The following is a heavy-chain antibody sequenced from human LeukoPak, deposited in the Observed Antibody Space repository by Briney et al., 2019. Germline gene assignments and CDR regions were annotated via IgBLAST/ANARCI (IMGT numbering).Heavy chain of an antibody. V-gene: IGHV4-34*01. J-gene: IGHJ5*02. CDR2: INHSGST. CDR3: ARGRGGSSWYLNWFDP. D-gene: IGHD6-13*01. Sequence: SETLSLTCAVYGGSFSGYYWSWIRQPPGKGLEWIGEINHSGSTNYNPSLKSRVTISVDTSKNQFSLKLSSVTAADTAVYYCARGRGGSSWYLNWFDPWGQGTLVTVTS. CDR1: GGSFSGYY.